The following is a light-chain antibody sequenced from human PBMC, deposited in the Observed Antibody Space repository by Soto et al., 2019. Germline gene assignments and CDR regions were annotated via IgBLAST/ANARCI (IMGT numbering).Light chain of an antibody. Sequence: DIQMTRSPSSLSASVGDRVTITCPASQTIRIDLNLYQHKPGKVPTLLISATSTLQSGVPSRFVGIGSGTDCPLTISIMKPEFFATYYCQPSHSTPTFGGGTKVDIK. CDR2: ATS. CDR3: QPSHSTPT. CDR1: QTIRID. V-gene: IGKV1-39*01. J-gene: IGKJ4*02.